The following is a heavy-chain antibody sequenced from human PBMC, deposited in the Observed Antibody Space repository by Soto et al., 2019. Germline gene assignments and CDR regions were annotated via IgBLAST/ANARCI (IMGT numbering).Heavy chain of an antibody. J-gene: IGHJ3*02. CDR1: GGSISDYY. CDR2: IDHSGTT. Sequence: LSLTFAVDGGSISDYYWSWIRQPPGKGLEWIGEIDHSGTTNYNPSLKSRATISVDTSKKQFSLKLSSVTAADTAAYYCAREVYVWGSYRYARDAFDIWGRGTVVTVSS. D-gene: IGHD3-16*02. CDR3: AREVYVWGSYRYARDAFDI. V-gene: IGHV4-34*01.